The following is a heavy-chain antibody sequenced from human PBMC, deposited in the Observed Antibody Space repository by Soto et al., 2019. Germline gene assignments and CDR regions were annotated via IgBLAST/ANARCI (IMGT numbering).Heavy chain of an antibody. J-gene: IGHJ5*02. CDR1: GFTFSSYA. V-gene: IGHV3-23*01. CDR2: ISGSGGST. CDR3: ARGLYYYDSSAYYSP. D-gene: IGHD3-22*01. Sequence: PGGSLRLSCAASGFTFSSYAMSWVRQAPGKGLEWVSAISGSGGSTYYADSVKGRFTISRDNAKNSLYLQMNSLRAEDTAVYYCARGLYYYDSSAYYSPWGQGTLVTVSS.